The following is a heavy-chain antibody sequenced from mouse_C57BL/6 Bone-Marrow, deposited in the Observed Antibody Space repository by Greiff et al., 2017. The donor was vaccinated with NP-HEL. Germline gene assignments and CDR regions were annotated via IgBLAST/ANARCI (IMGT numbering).Heavy chain of an antibody. CDR3: ARNGLLFFDY. J-gene: IGHJ2*01. CDR1: GFTFSDYG. Sequence: EVKLVESGGGLVKPGGSLKLSCAASGFTFSDYGMHWVRQAPEKGLEWVAYISSGSSTIYYADTVKGRFTISRDNAKNTLFLQMTSLRSEDTAMYYCARNGLLFFDYWGQGTTLTVSS. V-gene: IGHV5-17*01. CDR2: ISSGSSTI. D-gene: IGHD2-1*01.